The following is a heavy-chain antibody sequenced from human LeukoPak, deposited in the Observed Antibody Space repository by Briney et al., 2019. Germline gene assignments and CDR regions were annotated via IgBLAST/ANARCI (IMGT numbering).Heavy chain of an antibody. CDR1: GGTFSSYT. CDR3: ASLSYDSSGYWNPGFHY. J-gene: IGHJ4*02. V-gene: IGHV1-69*02. Sequence: GASVKVSCKASGGTFSSYTISWVRQAPGQGLEWMGRIIPILGIANYAQKFQGRVTITADKSTSTAYMELSSLRSEDTAVYYCASLSYDSSGYWNPGFHYWGQGTLVTVSS. D-gene: IGHD3-22*01. CDR2: IIPILGIA.